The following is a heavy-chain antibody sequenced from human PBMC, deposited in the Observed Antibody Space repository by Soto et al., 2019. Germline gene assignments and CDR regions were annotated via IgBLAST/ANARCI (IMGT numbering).Heavy chain of an antibody. CDR1: GLSVSDNY. CDR2: MYAGGDT. CDR3: VSRIPSWVFDY. D-gene: IGHD2-21*01. V-gene: IGHV3-53*01. J-gene: IGHJ4*01. Sequence: GGSLRLSCGASGLSVSDNYMGWVRQAPGRGLEWVSVMYAGGDTHYADSVKGRFTISRDKSENTLYLQMNSLRDEDTGVYFCVSRIPSWVFDYWGIGTLVTSPQ.